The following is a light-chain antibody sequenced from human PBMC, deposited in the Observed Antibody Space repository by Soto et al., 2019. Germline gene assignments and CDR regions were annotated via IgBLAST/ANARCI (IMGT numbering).Light chain of an antibody. Sequence: EIVLMQSPDTLSLSPGESATISCRASQSVSSSYLAWYQQKPGRAPRLLIYGASRRATGIPDRFSGSGSGTDFTLTISRLEPDDFAVFYCQQYDNSITFGQGTRLE. CDR3: QQYDNSIT. CDR1: QSVSSSY. V-gene: IGKV3-20*01. J-gene: IGKJ5*01. CDR2: GAS.